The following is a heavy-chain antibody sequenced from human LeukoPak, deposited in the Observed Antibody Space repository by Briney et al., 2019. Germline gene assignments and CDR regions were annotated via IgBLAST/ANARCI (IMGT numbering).Heavy chain of an antibody. J-gene: IGHJ4*02. CDR2: VDPEDGET. D-gene: IGHD5-18*01. CDR1: GYTFTDYY. Sequence: ASVKISCKVSGYTFTDYYMHWVQQVPGKGLEWMGLVDPEDGETIYAEKFQGRVTITADTSTDTAYMELSSLRSEDTAVYYCATDTIPRYSYDYWGQGTLVTVSS. V-gene: IGHV1-69-2*01. CDR3: ATDTIPRYSYDY.